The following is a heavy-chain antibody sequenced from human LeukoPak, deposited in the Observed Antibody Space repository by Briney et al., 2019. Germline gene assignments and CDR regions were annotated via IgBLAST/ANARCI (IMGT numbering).Heavy chain of an antibody. J-gene: IGHJ4*02. CDR1: GGSISSSSYY. D-gene: IGHD2-15*01. CDR2: IYYSGST. V-gene: IGHV4-39*07. Sequence: PSETLSLTCTVSGGSISSSSYYWGWIRQPPGKGLEWIGSIYYSGSTYYNPSLKSRVTISVDTSKNQFSLKLSSVTAADTVVYYCARAKGVYCSGGSCYFFDYWGQGTLVTVSS. CDR3: ARAKGVYCSGGSCYFFDY.